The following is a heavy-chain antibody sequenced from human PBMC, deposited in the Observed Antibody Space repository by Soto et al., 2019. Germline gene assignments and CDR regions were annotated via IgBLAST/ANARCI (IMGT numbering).Heavy chain of an antibody. J-gene: IGHJ4*02. CDR3: AKSYSSSWYHRGVIDY. CDR2: ISGSGGST. CDR1: GFTFSSYA. D-gene: IGHD6-13*01. V-gene: IGHV3-23*01. Sequence: EVQLLESGGGLVQPGGSLRLSCAASGFTFSSYAMSWVRQAPGKGLEWVSAISGSGGSTYYADSVKGRFTISRDNSKNTLYLQMNSLRAEDTAVYYCAKSYSSSWYHRGVIDYWGQGTLVTVSS.